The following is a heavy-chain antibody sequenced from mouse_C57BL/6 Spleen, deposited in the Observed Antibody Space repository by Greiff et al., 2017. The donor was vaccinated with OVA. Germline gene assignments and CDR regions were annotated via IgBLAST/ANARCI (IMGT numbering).Heavy chain of an antibody. V-gene: IGHV1-7*01. CDR2: INPSSGYT. CDR3: ARGITTVVAHDFDY. D-gene: IGHD1-1*01. CDR1: GYPFTSYW. J-gene: IGHJ2*01. Sequence: VKLVESGAELAKPGASVKLSCKASGYPFTSYWMHWVKQRPGQGLEWIGYINPSSGYTKSNQKFKDKATLTADKSSSTAYMQLSSLTYEDSAVYYCARGITTVVAHDFDYWGQGTTLTVSS.